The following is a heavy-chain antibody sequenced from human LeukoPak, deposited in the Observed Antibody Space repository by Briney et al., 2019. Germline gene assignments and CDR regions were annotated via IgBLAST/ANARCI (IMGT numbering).Heavy chain of an antibody. J-gene: IGHJ4*02. Sequence: PSETLSLTCTVSGGSISSYYWSWIRQPPGKGLEWIGYIYYSGSTNYNPSLKGRVTISVDTSKNQFSLKLSSVTAADTAVYYCARHISGSYSTFDYWGQGTLVTVSS. D-gene: IGHD1-26*01. V-gene: IGHV4-59*08. CDR1: GGSISSYY. CDR3: ARHISGSYSTFDY. CDR2: IYYSGST.